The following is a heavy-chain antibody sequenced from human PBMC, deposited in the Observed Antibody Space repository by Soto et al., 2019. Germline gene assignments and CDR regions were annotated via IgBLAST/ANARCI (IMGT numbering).Heavy chain of an antibody. J-gene: IGHJ6*02. Sequence: GASVKVSCKASGYTFTGYYMHWVRQAPGQGLEWMGWINPNSGGTNYAQRFQGWVTMTRDTSISTAYMELSRLRSDDTAVYYCARGPLIVATKNYYYYGIDVWGQGTTVTVSS. D-gene: IGHD5-12*01. V-gene: IGHV1-2*04. CDR3: ARGPLIVATKNYYYYGIDV. CDR1: GYTFTGYY. CDR2: INPNSGGT.